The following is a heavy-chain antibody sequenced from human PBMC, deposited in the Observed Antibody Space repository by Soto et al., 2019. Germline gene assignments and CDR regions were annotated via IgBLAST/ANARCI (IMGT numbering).Heavy chain of an antibody. CDR2: IDNTGSSA. D-gene: IGHD2-8*01. CDR3: ATLNGYDH. CDR1: EFPFSSHW. V-gene: IGHV3-74*01. J-gene: IGHJ5*02. Sequence: EVRLVESGGGLVQPGGSLRLSCAASEFPFSSHWLQWVRQVPGRGLVWVSRIDNTGSSAIYADSVRGRFTVSRDNAKDTLYLHMNSLRAEDTAVYYCATLNGYDHWGQGTLVTVSS.